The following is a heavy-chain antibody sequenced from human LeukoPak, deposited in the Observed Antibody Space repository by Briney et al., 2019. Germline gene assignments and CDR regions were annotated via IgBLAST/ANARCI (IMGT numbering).Heavy chain of an antibody. CDR3: ATSYGGSHFDY. CDR2: IYPGDSDT. V-gene: IGHV5-51*01. D-gene: IGHD2-15*01. J-gene: IGHJ4*02. CDR1: GYSFSNYW. Sequence: GESLKISCKGSGYSFSNYWIAWVRQTPGKGLEWMGLIYPGDSDTRYSPSFQGQVTFSADKSISTAYLQWSSLKASDTAMYYCATSYGGSHFDYWGQGTLVTVSS.